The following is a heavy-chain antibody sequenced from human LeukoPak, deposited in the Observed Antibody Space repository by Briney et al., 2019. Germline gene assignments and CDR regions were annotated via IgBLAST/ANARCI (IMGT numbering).Heavy chain of an antibody. CDR1: GGSISSYY. V-gene: IGHV4-59*08. Sequence: SETLSLTCTVSGGSISSYYWSWIRQPPGKGLEWIGYIYYSGSTNYNPSLKSRVTISVDTSKNQFSLKLSSVTAADTAVYYCARLGEVHYYGSGSYWSNWFDPWGQGTLVTVSS. J-gene: IGHJ5*02. CDR3: ARLGEVHYYGSGSYWSNWFDP. D-gene: IGHD3-10*01. CDR2: IYYSGST.